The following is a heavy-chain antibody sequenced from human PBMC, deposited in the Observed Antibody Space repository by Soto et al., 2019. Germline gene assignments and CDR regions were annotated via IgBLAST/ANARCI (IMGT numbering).Heavy chain of an antibody. CDR1: GFSFSNAW. V-gene: IGHV3-15*01. Sequence: EVQLVESGGGLVKPGGSLRLSCAASGFSFSNAWMTWVRQAPGKGLEWVGLIKRKTDGGTTDYAAPVKGRFTISRDDSKNTLYLQMNSLKTEDTGVYYCTTGTLHSDWGQGTLVTVSS. CDR3: TTGTLHSD. CDR2: IKRKTDGGTT. J-gene: IGHJ4*02. D-gene: IGHD4-4*01.